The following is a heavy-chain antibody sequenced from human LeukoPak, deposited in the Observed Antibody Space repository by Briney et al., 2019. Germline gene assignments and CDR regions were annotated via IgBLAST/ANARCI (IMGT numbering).Heavy chain of an antibody. CDR2: KWYDGSNK. D-gene: IGHD3-10*01. CDR1: GFTFSSYG. CDR3: ARDLDYYGSGSRYNWFDP. Sequence: PGGSLRLSCAASGFTFSSYGMHWVRQAPGKGLEWVAVKWYDGSNKYYADSVKGRFTISRDNSKNTLYLQMNSLRAEDTAVYYCARDLDYYGSGSRYNWFDPWGQGTLVTVSS. J-gene: IGHJ5*02. V-gene: IGHV3-33*01.